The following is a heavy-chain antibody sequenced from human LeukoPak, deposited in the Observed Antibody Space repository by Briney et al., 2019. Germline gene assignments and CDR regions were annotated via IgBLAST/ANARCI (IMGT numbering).Heavy chain of an antibody. CDR1: GFTFSSYS. CDR2: ISSSSSYI. V-gene: IGHV3-21*04. D-gene: IGHD5-18*01. Sequence: GGSLRLSCAASGFTFSSYSMNWVRQAPGKGLEWVSSISSSSSYIYYADSVKGRFTISRDNAKNSLYLQMNSLRAEDTAVYYCARGNRGYSYEPPYYMDVWGKGTTVTVSS. CDR3: ARGNRGYSYEPPYYMDV. J-gene: IGHJ6*03.